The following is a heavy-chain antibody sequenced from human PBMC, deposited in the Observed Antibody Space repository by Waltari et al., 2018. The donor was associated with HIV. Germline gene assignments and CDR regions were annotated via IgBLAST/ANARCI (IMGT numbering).Heavy chain of an antibody. CDR3: VRDSLPKCAAVSCYRK. V-gene: IGHV3-49*05. CDR2: IRSQGYGGTS. J-gene: IGHJ1*01. D-gene: IGHD3-16*02. CDR1: GFQFQQFA. Sequence: EGQLEESGGGVVTPGGCIRLTWLISGFQFQQFALRGICQALGKAPEWVCFIRSQGYGGTSDYAASVGGRFSISRDDSRSAVFLDMNSLKAEDTGVYYCVRDSLPKCAAVSCYRKWGRGTEVIV.